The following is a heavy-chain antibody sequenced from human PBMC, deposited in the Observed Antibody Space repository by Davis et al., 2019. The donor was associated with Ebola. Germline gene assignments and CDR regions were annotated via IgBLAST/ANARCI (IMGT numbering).Heavy chain of an antibody. D-gene: IGHD2-15*01. CDR3: VSAGWDH. V-gene: IGHV3-48*02. CDR2: ISDASSST. CDR1: GFTFRNYN. Sequence: GESLKTSCPVSGFTFRNYNMNWVRQSPGKGLEWVSHISDASSSTYYADSVKGRFTISRDNAKNSLYLQLNTLRDEDTAVYFCVSAGWDHWGQGTLVTVSS. J-gene: IGHJ4*02.